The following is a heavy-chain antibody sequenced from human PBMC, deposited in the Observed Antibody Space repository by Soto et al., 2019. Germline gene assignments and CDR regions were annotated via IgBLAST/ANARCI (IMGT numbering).Heavy chain of an antibody. CDR3: ARASSQDAFDI. Sequence: GGSLRLSCAASGFTFSSYSMSWVRQAPGKGLEWVSSISSSSSYIYYADSVKGRFTISRDNAKNSLYLQMNSLRAEDTAVYYCARASSQDAFDIWGQGTMVTVSS. D-gene: IGHD2-15*01. V-gene: IGHV3-21*01. CDR1: GFTFSSYS. CDR2: ISSSSSYI. J-gene: IGHJ3*02.